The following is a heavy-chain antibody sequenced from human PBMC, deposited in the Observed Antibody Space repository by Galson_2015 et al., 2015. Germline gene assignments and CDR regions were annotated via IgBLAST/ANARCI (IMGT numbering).Heavy chain of an antibody. CDR2: IDWDDDK. D-gene: IGHD4-17*01. CDR3: ARTEGDYGDYRYYFDY. J-gene: IGHJ4*02. CDR1: GFSLSTSGMR. Sequence: PALVKPTQTLTLTCTFSGFSLSTSGMRVSWIRQPPGKALEWLARIDWDDDKFYSTSLKTRLTISKDTSKNQVVLTMTNMDPVDTATYYCARTEGDYGDYRYYFDYWGQGTLVTVSS. V-gene: IGHV2-70*04.